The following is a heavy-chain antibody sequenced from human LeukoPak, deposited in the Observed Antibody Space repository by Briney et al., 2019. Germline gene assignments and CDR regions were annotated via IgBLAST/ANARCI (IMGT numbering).Heavy chain of an antibody. V-gene: IGHV3-30*02. CDR2: IRYDGNNK. CDR1: GFTFSSYG. D-gene: IGHD3-22*01. CDR3: APGEYYYDSSGYQDY. J-gene: IGHJ4*02. Sequence: PGGSLRLSCAASGFTFSSYGMHWVRQAPGKGLEWVAFIRYDGNNKYYADSVKGRFTISRDNSKNTLYLQMNSLRAEDTAVYYCAPGEYYYDSSGYQDYWGQGTLVTVSS.